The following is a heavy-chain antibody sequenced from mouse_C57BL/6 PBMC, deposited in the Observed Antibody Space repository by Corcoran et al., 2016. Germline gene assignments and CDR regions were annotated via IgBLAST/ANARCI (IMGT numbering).Heavy chain of an antibody. CDR1: GYTFTDYY. V-gene: IGHV1-19*01. J-gene: IGHJ4*01. D-gene: IGHD4-1*01. CDR2: INPYNGGT. Sequence: EVQLQQSGPVLVKPGASVKMSCKASGYTFTDYYMNWVKQSHGKSLEWIGVINPYNGGTSYNQKFKGKATLTVDKSSSTAYMELNSLTSEDSAVYYCARGGTGTGAMDYWGQGTSVTVSS. CDR3: ARGGTGTGAMDY.